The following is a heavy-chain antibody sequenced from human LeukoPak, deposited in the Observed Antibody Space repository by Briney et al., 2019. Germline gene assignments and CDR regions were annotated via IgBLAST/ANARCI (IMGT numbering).Heavy chain of an antibody. CDR1: GGTFSSYA. D-gene: IGHD3-10*01. V-gene: IGHV1-69*04. CDR2: IIPILGIA. Sequence: GASVKVSCKASGGTFSSYAISWVRQAPGQGLEWMGRIIPILGIANHAQKFQGRVTITADKSTSTAYMELSSLRSEDTAVYYCARGRMVRGVIIKYYFDYWGQGTLVTVSS. CDR3: ARGRMVRGVIIKYYFDY. J-gene: IGHJ4*02.